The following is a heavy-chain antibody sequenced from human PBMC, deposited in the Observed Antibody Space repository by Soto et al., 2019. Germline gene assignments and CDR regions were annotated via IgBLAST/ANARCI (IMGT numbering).Heavy chain of an antibody. Sequence: ASVQVSCKASGYTFTSYAMHWVRQAPGQRLEWMGWINAGNGNTKYSQIFQGRVTFTRDTSASTAYMELSSLSFEDTAVYYCATVGSSYAFDIWGQGTMVTVSS. CDR2: INAGNGNT. V-gene: IGHV1-3*01. J-gene: IGHJ3*02. CDR3: ATVGSSYAFDI. CDR1: GYTFTSYA. D-gene: IGHD1-26*01.